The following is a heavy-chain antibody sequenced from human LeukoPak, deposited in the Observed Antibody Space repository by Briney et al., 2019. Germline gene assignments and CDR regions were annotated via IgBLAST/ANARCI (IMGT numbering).Heavy chain of an antibody. CDR2: IKPDGSEE. CDR3: ARVRVGAIDAFDI. J-gene: IGHJ3*02. CDR1: GFIFGTNW. D-gene: IGHD1-26*01. V-gene: IGHV3-7*01. Sequence: GGSLRLSCAASGFIFGTNWMSWVRQAPGKGLEWVANIKPDGSEEHYVDAVRGRFTISRDDAKNSLYLQMNSLRAEDTAVYYCARVRVGAIDAFDIWGQGTMVTVSS.